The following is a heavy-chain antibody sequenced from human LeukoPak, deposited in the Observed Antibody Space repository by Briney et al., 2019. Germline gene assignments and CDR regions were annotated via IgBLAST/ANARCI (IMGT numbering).Heavy chain of an antibody. Sequence: GGSLRLSCAASGFIFSSYAMNWIRQAPGKGLQWVSAISGSGGDTYYADSVRGRFTISRDNSKNTLYLQMNSLRAEDTAVYYCAKGIFLVPAAHNAEYFQHWGQGTLVTVSS. CDR3: AKGIFLVPAAHNAEYFQH. V-gene: IGHV3-23*01. D-gene: IGHD2-2*01. CDR2: ISGSGGDT. J-gene: IGHJ1*01. CDR1: GFIFSSYA.